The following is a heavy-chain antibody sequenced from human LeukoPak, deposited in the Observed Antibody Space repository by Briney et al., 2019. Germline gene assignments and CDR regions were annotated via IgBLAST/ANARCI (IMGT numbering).Heavy chain of an antibody. J-gene: IGHJ1*01. CDR3: ARDLDSSGYYYGYFQH. CDR2: ISSSSSYI. Sequence: GGSLRLSCAASGFTFSSYSMNWVRQAPGKGVEWVSSISSSSSYIYYADSVKGRFTISRDNAKNSLYLQMNSLRAEDTAVYYCARDLDSSGYYYGYFQHWGQGTLVTVSS. V-gene: IGHV3-21*01. CDR1: GFTFSSYS. D-gene: IGHD3-22*01.